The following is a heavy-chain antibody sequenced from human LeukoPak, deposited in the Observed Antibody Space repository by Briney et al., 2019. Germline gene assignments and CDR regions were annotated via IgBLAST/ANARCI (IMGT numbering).Heavy chain of an antibody. CDR1: GFTFSNYA. J-gene: IGHJ4*02. D-gene: IGHD3-3*01. V-gene: IGHV3-23*01. CDR2: INGGVGNT. CDR3: AKRSNFWSGYDDY. Sequence: GGSLRLSCAASGFTFSNYAVSWVRQAPGKGLEWVSTINGGVGNTSYADSVKGRFTISRDNSKNTLYLQMNSLRAEDTAVYYCAKRSNFWSGYDDYWGQGTLVTVSS.